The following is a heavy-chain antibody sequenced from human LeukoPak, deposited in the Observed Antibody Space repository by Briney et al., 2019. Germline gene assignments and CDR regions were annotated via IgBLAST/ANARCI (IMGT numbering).Heavy chain of an antibody. CDR3: ARDGGYSSSRYLGGAFDI. CDR2: ISSSSSYI. J-gene: IGHJ3*02. V-gene: IGHV3-21*01. Sequence: GGSLRLSCAASGFTFSSYSMNWVRQAPGKGLEWVSSISSSSSYIYYADSVKGRFTISRDNAKNSLYLQMNSLRAEDTAVYYCARDGGYSSSRYLGGAFDIWGQGTMVTVSS. D-gene: IGHD6-13*01. CDR1: GFTFSSYS.